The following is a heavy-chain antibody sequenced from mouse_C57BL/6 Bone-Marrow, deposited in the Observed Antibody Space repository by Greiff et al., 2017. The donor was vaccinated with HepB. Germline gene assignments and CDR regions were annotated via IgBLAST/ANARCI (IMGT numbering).Heavy chain of an antibody. V-gene: IGHV1-53*01. J-gene: IGHJ2*01. CDR2: INPSNGGT. Sequence: VQLQQPGTELVKPGASVKLSCKASGYTFTSYWMHWVKQRPGQGLEWIGNINPSNGGTKYNEKFKSKATLTVDKSSSTAYMQLSSLTSEDSAVYECAIRGSYYYGSTYNFDYWGQGTTLTVSS. D-gene: IGHD1-1*01. CDR1: GYTFTSYW. CDR3: AIRGSYYYGSTYNFDY.